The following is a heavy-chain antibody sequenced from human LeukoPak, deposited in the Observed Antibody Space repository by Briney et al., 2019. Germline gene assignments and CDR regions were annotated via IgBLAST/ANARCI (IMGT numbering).Heavy chain of an antibody. CDR3: ARDDYNRL. D-gene: IGHD1-14*01. J-gene: IGHJ4*02. CDR2: TDGSST. Sequence: QPGGSLRLSCAASGFIFSKSWMHWVRQAPGKGLVWVSRTDGSSTTYADSVKGRFSVSMDNAQNTLYLQMNSLRAEDTAVYYCARDDYNRLWGQGTLVTVS. V-gene: IGHV3-74*01. CDR1: GFIFSKSW.